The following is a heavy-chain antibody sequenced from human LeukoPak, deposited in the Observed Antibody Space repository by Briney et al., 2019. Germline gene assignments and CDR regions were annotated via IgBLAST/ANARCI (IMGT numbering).Heavy chain of an antibody. Sequence: SETLSLTCTVSGDSISSGDYYWSWIRQPAGKGLEWIGRISSSGSTNYNPSLKSRVTISVDTSKNQFSLKLTSVTAADTAVYYCARELHSGSYYFDYWGQGTLVTVSS. CDR2: ISSSGST. V-gene: IGHV4-61*02. CDR3: ARELHSGSYYFDY. J-gene: IGHJ4*02. CDR1: GDSISSGDYY. D-gene: IGHD1-26*01.